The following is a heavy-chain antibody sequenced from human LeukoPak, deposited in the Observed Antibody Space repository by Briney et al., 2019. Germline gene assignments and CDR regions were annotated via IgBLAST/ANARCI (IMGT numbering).Heavy chain of an antibody. Sequence: GGSLRLSCAASGFTFSSYGMNWVRQAPGKGLEWVAVIWYDGSTKYYADSVKGRFTISRDNSKNTVYLQMNSLRAEDTAVYYCARETTVTTGYFQHWGQGTLVTVSS. CDR2: IWYDGSTK. J-gene: IGHJ1*01. V-gene: IGHV3-33*08. CDR1: GFTFSSYG. D-gene: IGHD4-17*01. CDR3: ARETTVTTGYFQH.